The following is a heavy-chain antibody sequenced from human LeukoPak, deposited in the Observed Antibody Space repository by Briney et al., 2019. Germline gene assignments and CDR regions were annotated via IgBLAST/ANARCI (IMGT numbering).Heavy chain of an antibody. CDR3: ARVVDTHFDY. CDR2: IKSDGSTT. V-gene: IGHV3-74*01. J-gene: IGHJ4*02. CDR1: GFTFSSYW. Sequence: GGPLRLSCAASGFTFSSYWMHWVRHAPGKGLVWVSRIKSDGSTTTYADSVKGRFTISRDNAKNTLYLQMDRLRAEGTAVFYCARVVDTHFDYWGQGTLVTVSS. D-gene: IGHD5-18*01.